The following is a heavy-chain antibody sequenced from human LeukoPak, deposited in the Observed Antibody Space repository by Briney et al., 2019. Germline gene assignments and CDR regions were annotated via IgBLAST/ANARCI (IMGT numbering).Heavy chain of an antibody. V-gene: IGHV4-59*01. Sequence: PSETLSLTCTVSGGSISIYYWSWIRQPPGEGLEWIGYIYNSGSTNYNPSLKSRVTISVDTSKNQFSLRLNSVTAADTAVYYCARDRELGYWGQGTLVTVSS. CDR1: GGSISIYY. D-gene: IGHD3-10*01. CDR3: ARDRELGY. CDR2: IYNSGST. J-gene: IGHJ4*02.